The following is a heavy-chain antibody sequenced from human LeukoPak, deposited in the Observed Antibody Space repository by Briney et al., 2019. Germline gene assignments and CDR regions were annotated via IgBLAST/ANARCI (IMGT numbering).Heavy chain of an antibody. CDR1: GFTFSSYA. CDR2: ISPSGDIT. CDR3: AKDDAWLRFGE. D-gene: IGHD3-10*01. V-gene: IGHV3-23*01. Sequence: GGSLRLSCAASGFTFSSYAMSWVRQAPGKGLEWVSGISPSGDITYYADSVKGRFTISRDNSKNTLYLEVISLTAEDTAVYYCAKDDAWLRFGEWSQGSLVSVSS. J-gene: IGHJ4*02.